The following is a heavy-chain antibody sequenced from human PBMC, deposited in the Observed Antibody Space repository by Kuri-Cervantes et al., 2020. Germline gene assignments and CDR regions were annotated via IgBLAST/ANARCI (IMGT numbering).Heavy chain of an antibody. CDR2: IYHSGST. D-gene: IGHD2-2*01. Sequence: SETLSLTCAVSGGSISSSNWWSWVRQPPGKGLEWIGEIYHSGSTNYNPPLKSRVTISVDKSKNQFSLKLSSVTAADTAVYYCARAPHCSSTSCSGDYFDYWGQGTLVTVSS. CDR3: ARAPHCSSTSCSGDYFDY. V-gene: IGHV4-4*02. J-gene: IGHJ4*02. CDR1: GGSISSSNW.